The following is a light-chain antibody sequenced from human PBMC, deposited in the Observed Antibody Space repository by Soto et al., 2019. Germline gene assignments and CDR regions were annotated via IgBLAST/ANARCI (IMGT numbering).Light chain of an antibody. Sequence: DIVLTQSPATLSLSPGERATLSCRASQSVSSYLAWYQQKPGQAPRLLIYGASTRATGISARFSGGGSGTEFTLTISSLQSEDFALYFCQQYEKWPPSITFGQGTRLEIK. V-gene: IGKV3-15*01. CDR1: QSVSSY. J-gene: IGKJ5*01. CDR3: QQYEKWPPSIT. CDR2: GAS.